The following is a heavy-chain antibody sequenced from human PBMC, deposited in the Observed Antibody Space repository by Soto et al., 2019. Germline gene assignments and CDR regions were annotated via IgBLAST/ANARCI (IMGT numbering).Heavy chain of an antibody. CDR3: AAIAARPSRNYGYYYRDV. CDR2: INHSGST. Sequence: QVQLQQWGAGLLKPSETLSLTCAVYGGSFSGYYWSRIRQPPGQGLEWGGEINHSGSTNYNPSLKRALTISVDTSKNQFSLKLGPVTAADTAVYDCAAIAARPSRNYGYYYRDVWGKGTKVTFSS. J-gene: IGHJ6*03. CDR1: GGSFSGYY. D-gene: IGHD6-6*01. V-gene: IGHV4-34*01.